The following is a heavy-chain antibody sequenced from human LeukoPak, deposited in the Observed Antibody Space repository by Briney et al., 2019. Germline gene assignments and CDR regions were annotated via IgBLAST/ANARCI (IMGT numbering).Heavy chain of an antibody. Sequence: PSETLCLTCTVSGYSMSSGYYWGWIRHPPGKGLEWIGSIYHSGSTYYNPSLKSRVTISVDTSKNQFSLKLSSVTAADTAVYYCASGPLTYYDFWSGFSWFDPWGQGTLVTVSS. CDR2: IYHSGST. V-gene: IGHV4-38-2*02. CDR3: ASGPLTYYDFWSGFSWFDP. CDR1: GYSMSSGYY. J-gene: IGHJ5*02. D-gene: IGHD3-3*01.